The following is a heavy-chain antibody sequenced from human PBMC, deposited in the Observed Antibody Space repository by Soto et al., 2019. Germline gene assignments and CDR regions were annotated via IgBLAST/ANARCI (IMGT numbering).Heavy chain of an antibody. CDR1: GFTFSDYY. J-gene: IGHJ6*02. D-gene: IGHD2-2*01. CDR2: ISSSGSTI. CDR3: ARVGDIVVVPAANYYYGMDV. Sequence: GGSLRLSCAASGFTFSDYYMSWIRQAPGKGLEWVSYISSSGSTIYYADSVKGRFTISRDNAKNSLYLQMSSLRAEDTAVYYCARVGDIVVVPAANYYYGMDVWGQGTTVTVSS. V-gene: IGHV3-11*01.